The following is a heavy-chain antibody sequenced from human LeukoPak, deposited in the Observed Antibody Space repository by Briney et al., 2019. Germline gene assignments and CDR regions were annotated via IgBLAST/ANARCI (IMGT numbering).Heavy chain of an antibody. J-gene: IGHJ3*02. CDR3: ARGTLALGFGELLLDI. CDR1: GYTFTSYY. Sequence: ASVKVSCKASGYTFTSYYMHWVRQATGQGLEWMGIINPSGGSTSYAQKFQGRVTMTRDTSTSTVYMELSSLRSEDTAVYYCARGTLALGFGELLLDIWGQGTMVTVSS. CDR2: INPSGGST. D-gene: IGHD3-10*01. V-gene: IGHV1-46*01.